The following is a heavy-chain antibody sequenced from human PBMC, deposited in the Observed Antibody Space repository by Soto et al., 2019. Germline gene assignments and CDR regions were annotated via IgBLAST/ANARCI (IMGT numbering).Heavy chain of an antibody. D-gene: IGHD3-22*01. Sequence: LRLSCAASGFTFNPYTMTWVRQAPGKGLEWVSSISSSSSSIYYADSVKGRFTISRDNAKKSLFLQMNGLRDEDTAVYYCAKSGYYPYYFDYWGQGTLVTVSS. CDR3: AKSGYYPYYFDY. CDR1: GFTFNPYT. J-gene: IGHJ4*02. V-gene: IGHV3-21*01. CDR2: ISSSSSSI.